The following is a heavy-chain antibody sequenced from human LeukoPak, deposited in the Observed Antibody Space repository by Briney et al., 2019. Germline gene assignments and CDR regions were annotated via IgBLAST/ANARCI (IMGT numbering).Heavy chain of an antibody. Sequence: ASVKVSSKASGGTFSSYAISWVRQAPGQGLEWMGGIIPIFDTANYAQKFQGRVTITADESTSTAYMELSSLRSEDTAVYYCARVTADGSGSYSLYYWYFDLWGRGTLVTVSS. CDR2: IIPIFDTA. CDR1: GGTFSSYA. J-gene: IGHJ2*01. V-gene: IGHV1-69*13. CDR3: ARVTADGSGSYSLYYWYFDL. D-gene: IGHD3-10*01.